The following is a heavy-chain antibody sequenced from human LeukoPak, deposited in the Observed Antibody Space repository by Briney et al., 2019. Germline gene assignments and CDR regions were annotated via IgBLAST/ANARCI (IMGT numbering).Heavy chain of an antibody. CDR1: GFTFSTYG. V-gene: IGHV3-33*01. J-gene: IGHJ4*02. CDR3: ARDRSYGSGNYYPDY. D-gene: IGHD3-10*01. CDR2: VWCDGSDK. Sequence: PGGSLRLSCAASGFTFSTYGMHWVRQAPGKGLEWVALVWCDGSDKFYEDSVKGRFTISRDNSKNTLYLQMNSLRAEDTAVYYCARDRSYGSGNYYPDYWGQGTLVTVSS.